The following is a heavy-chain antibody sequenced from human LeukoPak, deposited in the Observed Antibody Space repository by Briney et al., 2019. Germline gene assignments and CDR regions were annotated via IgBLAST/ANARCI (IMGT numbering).Heavy chain of an antibody. Sequence: ASVKVSCKVSGYTLTELSMHWVRQAPGRGLEWMGWIDTYSGKTNYAQKFQGRVTMTSDTSTSTAYMELRSLRSDDTAVYYCARDRGIAEADSFDPWGQGTLVTVSS. V-gene: IGHV1-18*01. CDR2: IDTYSGKT. CDR1: GYTLTELS. CDR3: ARDRGIAEADSFDP. D-gene: IGHD6-13*01. J-gene: IGHJ5*02.